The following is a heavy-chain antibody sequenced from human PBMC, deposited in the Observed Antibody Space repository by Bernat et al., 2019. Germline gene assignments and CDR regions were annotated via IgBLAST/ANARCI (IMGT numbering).Heavy chain of an antibody. CDR3: ASSSGWPEIDY. J-gene: IGHJ4*02. V-gene: IGHV3-30*19. Sequence: QVQLVESGGGVVQPGRSLRLSCAASGFTFSSYGMHWVRQAPGKGLEWVAVIWYDGSNKYYADSVKGRFTISRDNSKNTLYLQMNSLRAEDTAVYYCASSSGWPEIDYWGQGTLVTVSS. D-gene: IGHD6-19*01. CDR2: IWYDGSNK. CDR1: GFTFSSYG.